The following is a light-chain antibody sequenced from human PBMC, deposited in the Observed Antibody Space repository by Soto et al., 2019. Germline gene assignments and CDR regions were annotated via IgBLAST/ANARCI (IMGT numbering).Light chain of an antibody. V-gene: IGKV3-20*01. CDR1: QSVSSTY. Sequence: EIVLTQSPGTLSLSPGERATLSCRASQSVSSTYLIWYQQKPGQAPRLLIYGASTRATGIPARFSGSGSGTDFTLTISRLEPEDSAVYYCQQYGSSPTWTFGQGTKVDIK. CDR3: QQYGSSPTWT. J-gene: IGKJ1*01. CDR2: GAS.